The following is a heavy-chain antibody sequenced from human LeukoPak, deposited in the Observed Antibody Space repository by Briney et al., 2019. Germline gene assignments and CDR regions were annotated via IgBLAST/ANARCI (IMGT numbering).Heavy chain of an antibody. Sequence: GGSLRLSCAASGFTFSSYGMHWVRQAPGKGLEWVAVISYDGSNKYYADSVKGRFTISRDNSKNTLYLQMNSLRAEDTAVYYCAKEYDSSWPSPWGQETLVTVSS. V-gene: IGHV3-30*18. CDR2: ISYDGSNK. CDR1: GFTFSSYG. D-gene: IGHD6-13*01. J-gene: IGHJ5*02. CDR3: AKEYDSSWPSP.